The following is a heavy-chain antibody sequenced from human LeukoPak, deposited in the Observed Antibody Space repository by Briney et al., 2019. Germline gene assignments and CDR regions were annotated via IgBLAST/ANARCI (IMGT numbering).Heavy chain of an antibody. CDR2: ISYDGSHE. D-gene: IGHD6-13*01. V-gene: IGHV3-30*18. Sequence: GGSLRLSCAASGFIFSSYGMHWVRQAPGEGLEWVAVISYDGSHEYYADSVKGRFTISRDNSKNTLYLQMNSLRTEDTAVYYCAKDRGSSSWYGFDHWGQGTLVTVSS. J-gene: IGHJ4*02. CDR3: AKDRGSSSWYGFDH. CDR1: GFIFSSYG.